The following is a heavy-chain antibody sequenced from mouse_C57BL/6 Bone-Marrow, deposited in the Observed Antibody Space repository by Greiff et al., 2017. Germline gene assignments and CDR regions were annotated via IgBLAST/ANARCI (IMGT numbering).Heavy chain of an antibody. CDR3: ARSRLYYAMDY. V-gene: IGHV1-59*01. Sequence: QVQLQQPGAELVRPGTSVKLSCKASGYTFTSYWMHWVKQRPGQGLEWIGVIDPSDSYTNYNPKFTGTATLTVDTSSSTAYMQLSSLTSEDSAVYYCARSRLYYAMDYWGQGTSVTVSS. CDR1: GYTFTSYW. CDR2: IDPSDSYT. J-gene: IGHJ4*01.